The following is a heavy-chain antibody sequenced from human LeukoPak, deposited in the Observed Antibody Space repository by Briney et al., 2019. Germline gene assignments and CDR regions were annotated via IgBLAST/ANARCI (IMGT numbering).Heavy chain of an antibody. CDR2: IYPGDSDT. CDR1: GYSFTSYW. J-gene: IGHJ5*02. D-gene: IGHD3-10*01. CDR3: ARQQGVYGSGSYFLEPNWFDP. V-gene: IGHV5-51*01. Sequence: GESLKISCKGSGYSFTSYWIGWVRQMPGKGLEWMGIIYPGDSDTRYSPSFQGQVTISADKSISTAYLQWSSLKASDTAMYYCARQQGVYGSGSYFLEPNWFDPWGQGTLVTVSS.